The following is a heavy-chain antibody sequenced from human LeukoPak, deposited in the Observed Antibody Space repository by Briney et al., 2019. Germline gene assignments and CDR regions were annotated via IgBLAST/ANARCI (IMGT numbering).Heavy chain of an antibody. V-gene: IGHV4-4*07. CDR3: ARAGYYYDSSAYAIDY. D-gene: IGHD3-22*01. CDR1: GGSLSSYY. Sequence: SETLSLTCIVSGGSLSSYYWSWIRQPAGRGLEWIGRIYISGGTNYNPSLKSRVTMSVDTSKNQISLKLRSVTAADTAVYYCARAGYYYDSSAYAIDYWGQGTLVTVSS. CDR2: IYISGGT. J-gene: IGHJ4*02.